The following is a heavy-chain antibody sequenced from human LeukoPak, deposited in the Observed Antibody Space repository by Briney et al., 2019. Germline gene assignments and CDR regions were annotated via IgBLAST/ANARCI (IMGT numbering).Heavy chain of an antibody. CDR2: INTDGSST. CDR1: VFPLSKCR. CDR3: ARVPRYYYMDV. V-gene: IGHV3-74*01. J-gene: IGHJ6*03. Sequence: GGSLSLFCAASVFPLSKCRVLCPRQAPGKGLVWVSRINTDGSSTNYADSVKGRFTISRDNAKNTLYLQMNSLRAEDRAVYYRARVPRYYYMDVWGQGTTVIVSS.